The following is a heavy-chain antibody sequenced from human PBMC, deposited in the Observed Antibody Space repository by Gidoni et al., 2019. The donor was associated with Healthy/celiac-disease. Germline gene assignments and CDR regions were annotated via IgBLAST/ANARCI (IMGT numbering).Heavy chain of an antibody. CDR2: IKQDGSEK. CDR3: ARVGSSGSDY. Sequence: EVQLVESGGGLVQPGGPLRLSCEASGFTFSSYWMSWVRQAPGKGLEWVANIKQDGSEKYYVDSVKGRFTISRDNAKNSLYLQMNSLRAEDTAVYYCARVGSSGSDYWGQGTLVTVSS. V-gene: IGHV3-7*03. CDR1: GFTFSSYW. D-gene: IGHD3-22*01. J-gene: IGHJ4*02.